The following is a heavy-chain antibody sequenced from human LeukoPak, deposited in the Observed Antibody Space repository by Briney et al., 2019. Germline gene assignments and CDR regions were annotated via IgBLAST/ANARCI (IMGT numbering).Heavy chain of an antibody. CDR3: ARAPPPHYYGSGSYDY. D-gene: IGHD3-10*01. CDR1: GYSISSGYY. CDR2: IYHSGST. Sequence: SETLSLTCTVSGYSISSGYYWGWIRQPPGKGLEWIGSIYHSGSTYYNPSLKSRVTISVDTSKNQFSLKLSSVTAADTAVYYCARAPPPHYYGSGSYDYWGQGTLVTVSS. J-gene: IGHJ4*02. V-gene: IGHV4-38-2*02.